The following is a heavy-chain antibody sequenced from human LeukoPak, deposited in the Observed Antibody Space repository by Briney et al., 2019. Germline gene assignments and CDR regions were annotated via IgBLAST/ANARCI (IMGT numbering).Heavy chain of an antibody. CDR2: INWNGGST. CDR1: GFTFSSYA. J-gene: IGHJ4*02. Sequence: GGSLRLSCEASGFTFSSYAMGWVRQAPGKGLEWVSGINWNGGSTGYADSVKGRFTISRDNAKNSLYLQMNSLRAEDTALYYCARLNSSSWRDYFDYWGQGTLVTVSS. D-gene: IGHD6-13*01. CDR3: ARLNSSSWRDYFDY. V-gene: IGHV3-20*04.